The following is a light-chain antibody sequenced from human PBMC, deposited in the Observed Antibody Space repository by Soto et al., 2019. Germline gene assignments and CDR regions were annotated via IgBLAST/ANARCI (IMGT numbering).Light chain of an antibody. J-gene: IGLJ1*01. CDR3: GSITRSSTSV. CDR1: SSDVGGFEY. V-gene: IGLV2-14*01. CDR2: DVT. Sequence: QSVLSQPASVSGSPGQSITISCIGTSSDVGGFEYVSWYQHQPGKAPKLIIYDVTKRPSGVSNRFSGSKSGNTASLTISGIQAEDEGDYYCGSITRSSTSVFGTGTKLTVL.